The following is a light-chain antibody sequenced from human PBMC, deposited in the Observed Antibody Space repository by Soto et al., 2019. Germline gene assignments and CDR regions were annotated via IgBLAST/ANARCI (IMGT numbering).Light chain of an antibody. CDR2: AAS. CDR3: QKYSGAPPT. CDR1: QAIGIY. Sequence: DIQMTQSPSSLSTSVGDRVTITCRASQAIGIYLAWYQQKPGKVPKLLIYAASTLQSGVPSRFSGSGSGTDFTLTINSLQPEDVATSYCQKYSGAPPTFGQGTKVEIK. J-gene: IGKJ1*01. V-gene: IGKV1-27*01.